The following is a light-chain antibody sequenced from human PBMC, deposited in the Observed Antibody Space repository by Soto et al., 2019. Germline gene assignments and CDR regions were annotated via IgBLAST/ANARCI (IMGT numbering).Light chain of an antibody. J-gene: IGKJ5*01. CDR2: AAS. CDR1: QSVSSSY. V-gene: IGKV3-20*01. CDR3: QQYGSSPLIS. Sequence: EIVLTQSPGTLSLSAGERATLSCRASQSVSSSYLALYQQKPGQAPRLLIYAASSRATGIPDRFSGSGSGRDFTLTISGLEPEDFAVYYCQQYGSSPLISFGQGTRLEIK.